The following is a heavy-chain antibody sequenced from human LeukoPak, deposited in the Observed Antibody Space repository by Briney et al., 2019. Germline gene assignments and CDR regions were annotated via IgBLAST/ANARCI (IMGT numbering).Heavy chain of an antibody. CDR3: ARDRGYSPDY. J-gene: IGHJ4*02. CDR2: INSDGSST. V-gene: IGHV3-74*01. Sequence: GGSLRLSCAASGFTFNIYWLHWVRQAPGKGLVWVAHINSDGSSTTYAGSAKGRFTISRDNAKNTLYLQMNSLRAEDTAVYYCARDRGYSPDYWGQGTLVTVSS. CDR1: GFTFNIYW. D-gene: IGHD5-18*01.